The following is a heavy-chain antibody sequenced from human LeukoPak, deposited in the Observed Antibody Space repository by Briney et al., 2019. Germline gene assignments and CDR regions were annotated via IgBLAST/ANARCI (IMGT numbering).Heavy chain of an antibody. D-gene: IGHD1-26*01. V-gene: IGHV3-23*01. Sequence: PGGSLRLSCAASGFTFRSYAMSSVRQAPGKGLQWVSTDSGSGGSPYYADSVKGRFTISRDNSKNTLYLQMTSLRVEDTAVYYCAKVGMVGSTYYFDNWGQGTLVTVSS. J-gene: IGHJ4*02. CDR2: DSGSGGSP. CDR3: AKVGMVGSTYYFDN. CDR1: GFTFRSYA.